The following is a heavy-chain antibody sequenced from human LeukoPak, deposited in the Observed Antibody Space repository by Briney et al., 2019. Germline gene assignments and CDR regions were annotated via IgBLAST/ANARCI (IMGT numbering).Heavy chain of an antibody. CDR3: ARLSGYAVES. D-gene: IGHD5-12*01. CDR1: GFTFSDSF. J-gene: IGHJ4*02. Sequence: GGSLRLSCAASGFTFSDSFMSLIRQAPGKGLEWASYISGSGSTIYYPDSVKGRFTISRDNAKKSLYLQMNSLRPEDTAVYYCARLSGYAVESWGQGTLVTVSS. CDR2: ISGSGSTI. V-gene: IGHV3-11*01.